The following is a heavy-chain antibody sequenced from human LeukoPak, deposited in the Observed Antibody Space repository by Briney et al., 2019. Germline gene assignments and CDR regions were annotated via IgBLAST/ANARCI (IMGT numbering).Heavy chain of an antibody. V-gene: IGHV1-2*06. Sequence: ASVKVSCKASGYTFTGYYIHWVRQAPGQGLEWMGRINPNSGGTNYAQKFQGRVTMTRDTSISTAYIELGRLRSDDTAVYYCAREKVRQSGMDVWGQGTTVTVSS. D-gene: IGHD2-2*01. CDR2: INPNSGGT. CDR1: GYTFTGYY. J-gene: IGHJ6*02. CDR3: AREKVRQSGMDV.